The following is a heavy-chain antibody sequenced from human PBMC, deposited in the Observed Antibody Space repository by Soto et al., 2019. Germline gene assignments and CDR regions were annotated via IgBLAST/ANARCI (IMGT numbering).Heavy chain of an antibody. CDR3: ARPPLPGYSIHFNS. J-gene: IGHJ4*02. Sequence: PGESLKISCKASGYIFIDYWIGWVRQMPGKGLEWMGIVYPRDSDTRYSPSFQGQVTISADRSTGTAFLQWRSLKASDTAPYYCARPPLPGYSIHFNSWGQGTLVTVYS. V-gene: IGHV5-51*01. D-gene: IGHD2-15*01. CDR2: VYPRDSDT. CDR1: GYIFIDYW.